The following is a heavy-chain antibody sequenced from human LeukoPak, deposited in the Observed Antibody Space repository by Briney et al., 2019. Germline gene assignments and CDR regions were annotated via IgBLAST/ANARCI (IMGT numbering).Heavy chain of an antibody. D-gene: IGHD4-17*01. CDR2: INPNSGGT. V-gene: IGHV1-2*02. Sequence: ASVKVSCKASGYTFTGYYMHWVRQAPGQGLEWMGWINPNSGGTNYAQEFQGRVTMTRDTSISTAYMELRRLRSDDTAVYYCARALTYGDYVDYWGQGTLVTVSS. CDR1: GYTFTGYY. J-gene: IGHJ4*02. CDR3: ARALTYGDYVDY.